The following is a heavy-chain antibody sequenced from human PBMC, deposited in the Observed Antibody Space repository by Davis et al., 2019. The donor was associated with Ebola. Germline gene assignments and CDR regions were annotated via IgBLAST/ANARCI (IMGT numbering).Heavy chain of an antibody. CDR2: INHSGST. CDR3: ARGPLHDYGDYLYYYYGMDV. CDR1: GFTFSSYW. D-gene: IGHD4-17*01. V-gene: IGHV4-34*01. Sequence: GSLRLSCAASGFTFSSYWMHWVRQPPGKGLEWIGEINHSGSTNYNPSLKSRVTISVDTSKNQFSLKLSSVTAADTAVYYCARGPLHDYGDYLYYYYGMDVWGKGTTVTVSS. J-gene: IGHJ6*04.